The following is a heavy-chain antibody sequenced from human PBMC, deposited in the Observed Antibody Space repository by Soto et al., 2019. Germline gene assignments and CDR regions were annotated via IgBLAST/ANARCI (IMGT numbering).Heavy chain of an antibody. D-gene: IGHD6-13*01. CDR2: ISYDGSNK. V-gene: IGHV3-30*18. CDR1: GFTFSSYG. CDR3: AKDLSIAAAGTPIFGY. J-gene: IGHJ4*02. Sequence: GSLRLSCAASGFTFSSYGMHWVRQAPGKGLEWVSVISYDGSNKDYADSMKGRFTISRDNAKNSLYLQMNSLRAEDTALYYCAKDLSIAAAGTPIFGYWGQGTLVTVSS.